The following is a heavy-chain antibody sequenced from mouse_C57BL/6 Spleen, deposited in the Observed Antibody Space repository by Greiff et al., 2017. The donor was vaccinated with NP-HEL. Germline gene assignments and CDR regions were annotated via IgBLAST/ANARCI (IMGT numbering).Heavy chain of an antibody. CDR2: IWWDDDK. V-gene: IGHV8-8*01. CDR1: GFSLSTFGMG. CDR3: ARSTTVVAPPEFAY. Sequence: QVTLKESGPGILQPSQTLSLTCSFSGFSLSTFGMGVGWIRQPSGKGLEWLAHIWWDDDKYYNPALKSRLTISKDTSKNQVFLKIANVDTADTATYYCARSTTVVAPPEFAYWGQGTLVTVSA. D-gene: IGHD1-1*01. J-gene: IGHJ3*01.